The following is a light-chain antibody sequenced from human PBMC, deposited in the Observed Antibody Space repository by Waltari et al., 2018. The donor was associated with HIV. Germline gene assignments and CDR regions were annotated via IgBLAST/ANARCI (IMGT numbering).Light chain of an antibody. J-gene: IGLJ3*02. CDR3: CSYVTTGTWV. Sequence: QSALTQPASVSASPGQSITISCTGTSSDIGNYDLVSWYQQRPGKAPKRMIYEVNKGPSGVSNRFSGSKSGITASLTISGLQAEDEADYYCCSYVTTGTWVFGGGTKLTVL. V-gene: IGLV2-23*02. CDR2: EVN. CDR1: SSDIGNYDL.